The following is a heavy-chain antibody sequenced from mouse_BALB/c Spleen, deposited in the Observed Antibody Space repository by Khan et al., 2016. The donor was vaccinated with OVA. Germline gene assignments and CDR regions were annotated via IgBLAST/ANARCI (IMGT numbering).Heavy chain of an antibody. CDR3: TREAYRYDEYYFDY. V-gene: IGHV5-6-5*01. Sequence: EVELVESGGGLVKPGGSLKLSCAASGFTFSSYVMSWVRQTPEKRLAWVASISSGGTPYYPDSVKGRFTISRDNAMNILYLQMNSLRSEDTAIYYCTREAYRYDEYYFDYWGQGTTVTVSS. CDR1: GFTFSSYV. D-gene: IGHD2-14*01. J-gene: IGHJ2*01. CDR2: ISSGGTP.